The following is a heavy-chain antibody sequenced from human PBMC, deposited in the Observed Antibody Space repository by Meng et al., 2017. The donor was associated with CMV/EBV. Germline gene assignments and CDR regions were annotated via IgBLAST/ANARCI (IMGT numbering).Heavy chain of an antibody. CDR2: IKSKTDGGTT. V-gene: IGHV3-15*01. CDR3: PTSNRYNWNYGGYGMDV. D-gene: IGHD1-7*01. J-gene: IGHJ6*02. CDR1: GFTFSNAW. Sequence: GESLKISCAASGFTFSNAWMSWVRQAPGKGREWVGRIKSKTDGGTTDYAAPVKGRFTISRDDSKNTLYLQMNSLKTEDTAVYYCPTSNRYNWNYGGYGMDVWGQGTTVTVSS.